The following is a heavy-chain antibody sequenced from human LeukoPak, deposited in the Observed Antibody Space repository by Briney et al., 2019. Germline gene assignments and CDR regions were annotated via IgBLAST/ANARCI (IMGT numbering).Heavy chain of an antibody. V-gene: IGHV4-59*01. Sequence: SETVSLTCTVSGGSITSYYWSWIRQPPGKVVEWIGYIYHTGSSDYNPSLKSRVTISLDTSKNQFSLNLRSVTAADTGIYYCARGPRQCSIRYSGIDYWGQGTLVSVSS. CDR2: IYHTGSS. D-gene: IGHD3-10*01. J-gene: IGHJ4*02. CDR1: GGSITSYY. CDR3: ARGPRQCSIRYSGIDY.